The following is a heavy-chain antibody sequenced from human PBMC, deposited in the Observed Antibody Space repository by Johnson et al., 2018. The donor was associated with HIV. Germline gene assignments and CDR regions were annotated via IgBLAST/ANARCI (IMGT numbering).Heavy chain of an antibody. V-gene: IGHV3-30*04. CDR3: ARGDGSSLDAFDI. D-gene: IGHD2-15*01. Sequence: QVQLVESGGGVVQPGRSLRLSCAASGFTFSSFAMHWVRQAPGKGLEWVAVISYDGSKKSYADSVKGRVNISRDNSKNMLYLQMKSLRAEVTAVYYCARGDGSSLDAFDIWGQGTMLTVSS. CDR1: GFTFSSFA. CDR2: ISYDGSKK. J-gene: IGHJ3*02.